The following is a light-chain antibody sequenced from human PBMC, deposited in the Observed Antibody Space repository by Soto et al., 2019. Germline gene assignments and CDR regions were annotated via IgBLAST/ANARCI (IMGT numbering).Light chain of an antibody. CDR2: GAS. V-gene: IGKV3-20*01. CDR1: QSVSTSY. CDR3: QQYGSVPLT. Sequence: EIVLTQSPGTLSLSPGERATLSCRASQSVSTSYLAWYQQKPGQAPRLLIYGASSRATGIPDRFSGSGSGADFTHTISRLEPEDFAVYYCQQYGSVPLTFGGGTKVEIK. J-gene: IGKJ4*01.